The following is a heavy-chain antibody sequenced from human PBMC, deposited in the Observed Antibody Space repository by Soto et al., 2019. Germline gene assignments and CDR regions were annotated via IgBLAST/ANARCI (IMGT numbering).Heavy chain of an antibody. D-gene: IGHD3-22*01. J-gene: IGHJ1*01. V-gene: IGHV1-69*13. CDR3: ARDRGYDSSGLNSFQH. CDR2: IIPIFGTA. CDR1: GGTFSSYA. Sequence: GASVKVSCKASGGTFSSYAISWVRQAPGQGLEWMGGIIPIFGTANYAQKFQGRVTITADESTSTAYMELSSLRSEDTAVYYCARDRGYDSSGLNSFQHWGHGTLVTVSS.